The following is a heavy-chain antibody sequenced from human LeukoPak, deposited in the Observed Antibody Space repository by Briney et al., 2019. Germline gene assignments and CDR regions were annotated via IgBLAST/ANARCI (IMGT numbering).Heavy chain of an antibody. V-gene: IGHV4-39*01. J-gene: IGHJ5*02. CDR3: AKAYSSSWYYNWFDP. CDR1: GGSISSSNYC. CDR2: IYYSGGT. D-gene: IGHD6-13*01. Sequence: PSETLSLTCTVSGGSISSSNYCWGWIRQPPGKGLQWIGNIYYSGGTYYNPSLKSRVTISVDTSKNQFSLKLRSVTAADTAMYYCAKAYSSSWYYNWFDPWGQGTLVTVSS.